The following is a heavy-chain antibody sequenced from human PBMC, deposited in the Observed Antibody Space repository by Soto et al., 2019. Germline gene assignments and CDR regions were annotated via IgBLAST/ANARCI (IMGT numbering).Heavy chain of an antibody. CDR1: GFTFSDYY. V-gene: IGHV3-11*01. CDR3: ARGRSSSVYFDY. D-gene: IGHD6-6*01. CDR2: IILSASTI. J-gene: IGHJ4*02. Sequence: GGSLRLSCAASGFTFSDYYMSWIRQAPGKGLEWVSYIILSASTIYYADSVKGRFTISRDNAKNSLYLQMNSLRAEDTAVYYCARGRSSSVYFDYWGQGTLVTVSS.